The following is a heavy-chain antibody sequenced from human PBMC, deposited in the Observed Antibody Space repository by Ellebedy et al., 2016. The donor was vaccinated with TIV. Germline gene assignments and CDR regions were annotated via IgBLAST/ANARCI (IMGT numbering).Heavy chain of an antibody. Sequence: MPSETLSLTCALSGGSLSGYYWSWIRQHPGKGLEWIGHISYSGSTDYHPSRKSRVTISVATSKNQFSLKLNSVTAADTAVYYCARALTMVRGVGFDPWGQGTLVTVSS. D-gene: IGHD3-10*01. J-gene: IGHJ5*02. CDR1: GGSLSGYY. V-gene: IGHV4-31*11. CDR3: ARALTMVRGVGFDP. CDR2: ISYSGST.